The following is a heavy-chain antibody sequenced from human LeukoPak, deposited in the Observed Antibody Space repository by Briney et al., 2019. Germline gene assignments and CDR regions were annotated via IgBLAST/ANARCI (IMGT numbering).Heavy chain of an antibody. CDR2: NSGSGGST. CDR3: AKRGVVIRVILVGFHKEAYYFDS. D-gene: IGHD3-22*01. CDR1: GITLSNYG. V-gene: IGHV3-23*01. J-gene: IGHJ4*02. Sequence: PGGSLTLSCAVSGITLSNYGMSWVRQAPGKGLEWVAGNSGSGGSTNYADSVKGRFTISRDNPKNTLFLQMKSLRAEDTAVYFCAKRGVVIRVILVGFHKEAYYFDSWGQGALVTVSS.